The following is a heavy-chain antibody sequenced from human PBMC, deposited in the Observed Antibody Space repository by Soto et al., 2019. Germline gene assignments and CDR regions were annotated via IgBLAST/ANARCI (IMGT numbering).Heavy chain of an antibody. CDR3: ARGGVSTRTFDF. CDR1: GYNFAGYW. V-gene: IGHV5-51*01. J-gene: IGHJ4*02. D-gene: IGHD3-3*01. Sequence: GESLKISCKGSGYNFAGYWIAWVRQMPGKGLELMGIIYPSDSDTRYRPSFQGQVTISADKSISSAYLQWSSLRASDTAMYYCARGGVSTRTFDFWGQGTPVTVSS. CDR2: IYPSDSDT.